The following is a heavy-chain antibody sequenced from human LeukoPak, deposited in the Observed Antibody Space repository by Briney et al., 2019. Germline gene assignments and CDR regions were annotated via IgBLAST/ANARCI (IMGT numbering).Heavy chain of an antibody. CDR2: IIPIFGTA. CDR3: ARVANYYDSTDYFDY. J-gene: IGHJ4*02. Sequence: SVKVSCKASGGTFSSYAISWVRQAPGQGLEWTGGIIPIFGTANYAQKFQGRVTITADESTSTAYMELSSLRSEDTAVYYCARVANYYDSTDYFDYWGQGTLVTVSS. V-gene: IGHV1-69*01. CDR1: GGTFSSYA. D-gene: IGHD3-22*01.